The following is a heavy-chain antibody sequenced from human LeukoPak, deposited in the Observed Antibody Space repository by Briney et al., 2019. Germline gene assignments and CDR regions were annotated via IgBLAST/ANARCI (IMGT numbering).Heavy chain of an antibody. CDR3: ARACGGGSGRRNWFDP. D-gene: IGHD2-15*01. J-gene: IGHJ5*02. Sequence: ASVKVSCKASGDTFSSYAISWVRQAPGQGLEWVGGIIPIFGTANYAQKFQGRVTITADESTSTAYMELSSLRSEDTAVYYCARACGGGSGRRNWFDPWGQGTLVTVSS. V-gene: IGHV1-69*13. CDR2: IIPIFGTA. CDR1: GDTFSSYA.